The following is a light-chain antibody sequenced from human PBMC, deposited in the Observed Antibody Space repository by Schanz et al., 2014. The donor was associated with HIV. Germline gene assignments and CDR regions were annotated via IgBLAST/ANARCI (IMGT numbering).Light chain of an antibody. CDR2: NTN. J-gene: IGLJ3*02. Sequence: QSVLTQPPSASGTPGQSVTVSCSGSTSNIGSNTVDWFQQLPGTAPKLLIYNTNVRPSGVPDRFSGSQSGTSASLAISGLQSEDEADYYCAAWDDNLDGWVFGGGTKLTVL. CDR3: AAWDDNLDGWV. V-gene: IGLV1-44*01. CDR1: TSNIGSNT.